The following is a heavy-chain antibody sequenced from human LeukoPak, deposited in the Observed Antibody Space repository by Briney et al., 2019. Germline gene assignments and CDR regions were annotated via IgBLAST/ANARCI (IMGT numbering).Heavy chain of an antibody. Sequence: GESLKISCKGSGYSFTSYWIGWVRQMPGKGLEWMGIIYPGDSDTRYSPSFQGQVTISADKSISTAYLQWSILKASDTAMYYCARRLPRGYSGYDPYYFDYWGQGTLVTVSS. V-gene: IGHV5-51*01. CDR1: GYSFTSYW. J-gene: IGHJ4*02. D-gene: IGHD5-12*01. CDR2: IYPGDSDT. CDR3: ARRLPRGYSGYDPYYFDY.